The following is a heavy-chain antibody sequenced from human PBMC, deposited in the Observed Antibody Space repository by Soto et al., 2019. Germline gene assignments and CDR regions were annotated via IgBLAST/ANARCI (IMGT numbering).Heavy chain of an antibody. CDR1: GFTFSSYA. CDR2: ISGSGGST. CDR3: LYYYDSSGYNYGFDY. J-gene: IGHJ4*02. Sequence: LRLSCAASGFTFSSYAMNWVRQAPGKGLEWVAAISGSGGSTYYTDSVKGRFSISRDNSKNTLHLQMNSLRAEDTAVYYCLYYYDSSGYNYGFDYWGQGTLVTVSS. D-gene: IGHD3-22*01. V-gene: IGHV3-23*01.